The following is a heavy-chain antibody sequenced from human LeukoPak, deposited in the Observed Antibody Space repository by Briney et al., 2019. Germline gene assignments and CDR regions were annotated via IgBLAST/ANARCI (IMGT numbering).Heavy chain of an antibody. J-gene: IGHJ4*02. D-gene: IGHD2-15*01. V-gene: IGHV3-23*01. CDR1: GLTFSSYA. Sequence: GGSLRLSCAASGLTFSSYAMSWVRQAPGKGLEWVAAISGSGGSTYYADSVKGRFTISRDNSKNTLYLQMNSLRAEDTAVYYCAKDQGGSCYRPFGYWGQGTLVTVSS. CDR2: ISGSGGST. CDR3: AKDQGGSCYRPFGY.